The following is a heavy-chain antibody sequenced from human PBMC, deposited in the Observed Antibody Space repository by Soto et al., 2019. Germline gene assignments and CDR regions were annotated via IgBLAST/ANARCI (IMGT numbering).Heavy chain of an antibody. D-gene: IGHD2-15*01. J-gene: IGHJ4*02. CDR1: GGSISSHY. CDR3: ARRHISGYYFDY. CDR2: MYHGGST. Sequence: TLSLTCTVSGGSISSHYWSWVRQPPGKGLEWITYMYHGGSTNYNPSLKSRVTISVDTSKNQFSLKLSSVTAADTAVYYCARRHISGYYFDYWGQGTLVTVSS. V-gene: IGHV4-59*08.